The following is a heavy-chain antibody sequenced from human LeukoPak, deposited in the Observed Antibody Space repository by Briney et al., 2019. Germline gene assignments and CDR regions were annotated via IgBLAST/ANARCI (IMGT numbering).Heavy chain of an antibody. V-gene: IGHV3-48*03. CDR3: ARVRSSYDFWSGYPRGYYYYYYMDV. CDR1: GFTFSSYE. J-gene: IGHJ6*03. CDR2: ISSSGSTI. Sequence: GGSLRLSCAASGFTFSSYEMNWVRQAPGKGLEWVSYISSSGSTIYYADSVKGRFTISRDNAKNSLYLQMNSLRAEDTALYYCARVRSSYDFWSGYPRGYYYYYYMDVWGKGTTVTVSS. D-gene: IGHD3-3*01.